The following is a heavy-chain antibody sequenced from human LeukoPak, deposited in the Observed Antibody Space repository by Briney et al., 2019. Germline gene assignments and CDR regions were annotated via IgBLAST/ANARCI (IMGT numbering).Heavy chain of an antibody. D-gene: IGHD2-2*01. J-gene: IGHJ4*02. CDR3: AKDRPDRTHFDY. CDR1: GFTFSSYA. CDR2: ISGSGGST. V-gene: IGHV3-23*01. Sequence: KSGGSLRLSCAASGFTFSSYAMSWVRQAPGKGLEWVSAISGSGGSTYYADSVKGRFTISRDNSKNTLYLQMNSLRAEDTAVYYCAKDRPDRTHFDYWGQGTLVTVSS.